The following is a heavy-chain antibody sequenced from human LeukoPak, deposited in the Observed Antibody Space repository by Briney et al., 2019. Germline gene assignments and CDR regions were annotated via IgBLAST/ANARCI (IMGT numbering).Heavy chain of an antibody. Sequence: SQTLSLTFTVSGGSLRSGDYYWGWVRQPPGKGPGWVGYIYYSGNTYYNPSLKSRVTISVDTSKKQFSLKLSSVTAADTAVYYCARATITMMVGIPADAFDIWGQGTMVTVSS. V-gene: IGHV4-30-4*08. D-gene: IGHD3-22*01. CDR3: ARATITMMVGIPADAFDI. J-gene: IGHJ3*02. CDR2: IYYSGNT. CDR1: GGSLRSGDYY.